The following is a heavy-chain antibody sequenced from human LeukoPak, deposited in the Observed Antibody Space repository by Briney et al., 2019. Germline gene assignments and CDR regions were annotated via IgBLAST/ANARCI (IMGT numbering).Heavy chain of an antibody. CDR2: ISGSGGST. D-gene: IGHD6-13*01. V-gene: IGHV3-23*01. CDR3: AKVDSLAAAGNPFDY. CDR1: GFTFSSYA. Sequence: GGSLRLSCAASGFTFSSYAMSWVRQAPGKGLEWVSAISGSGGSTYYADSVKGRFTISRDNSKNTLYLQMSSLRAEDTAVYYCAKVDSLAAAGNPFDYWGQGTLVTVSS. J-gene: IGHJ4*02.